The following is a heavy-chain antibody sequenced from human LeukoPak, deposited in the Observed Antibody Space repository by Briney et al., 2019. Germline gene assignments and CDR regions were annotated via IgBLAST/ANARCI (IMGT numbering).Heavy chain of an antibody. CDR1: GFTFSGYG. D-gene: IGHD5-24*01. CDR3: AKGTANNYGDGFDV. Sequence: PGGSLRLSCAASGFTFSGYGIHWVRQAPGKGLEWVTVISYDGKDKYYADSVKGRFTISRDNAKNMLYLQMNSLRGEDTAVYYCAKGTANNYGDGFDVWGQGTMVTVSS. V-gene: IGHV3-30*18. J-gene: IGHJ3*01. CDR2: ISYDGKDK.